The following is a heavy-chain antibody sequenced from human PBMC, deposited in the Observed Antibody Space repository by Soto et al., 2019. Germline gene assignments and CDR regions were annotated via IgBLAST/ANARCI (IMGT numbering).Heavy chain of an antibody. CDR3: ARVPRYSYDIVAVLAVMFDDWFDP. V-gene: IGHV1-18*01. D-gene: IGHD2-2*01. J-gene: IGHJ5*02. Sequence: ASVKVSCKASGYTFTSYGISWVRQAPGQGLEWMGWISAYNGNTNYAQKLQGRVTMTTDTSTSTAYMELSSLRSEDTAVYYCARVPRYSYDIVAVLAVMFDDWFDPWGQGTLVTSPQ. CDR1: GYTFTSYG. CDR2: ISAYNGNT.